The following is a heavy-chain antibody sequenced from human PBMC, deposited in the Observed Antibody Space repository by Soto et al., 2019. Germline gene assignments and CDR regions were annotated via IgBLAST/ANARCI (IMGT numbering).Heavy chain of an antibody. Sequence: EVQLVESGGGLIQPGGSLRLSCAASGFTVSSNYMSWVRQAPGKGLEWVSVIYSGGSTYYADSVKGRFTISRDNSKNTLYLQMNSLRAEDTAVYYCARGGMATIWSFVGAFGIWGQGTMVTVSS. CDR1: GFTVSSNY. V-gene: IGHV3-53*01. D-gene: IGHD5-12*01. CDR2: IYSGGST. J-gene: IGHJ3*02. CDR3: ARGGMATIWSFVGAFGI.